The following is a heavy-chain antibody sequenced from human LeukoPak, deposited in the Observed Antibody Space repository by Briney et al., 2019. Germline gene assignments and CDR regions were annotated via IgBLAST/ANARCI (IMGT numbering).Heavy chain of an antibody. V-gene: IGHV1-69*06. CDR2: IIPIFGTA. CDR3: ATSIVVVPAAMDY. J-gene: IGHJ4*02. CDR1: GGTFSSYA. Sequence: ASVKVSCKASGGTFSSYAISWVRQAPGQGLEWMGGIIPIFGTANYAQKFQGRVTMTEDTSTDTAYMELSSLRSEDTAVYYCATSIVVVPAAMDYWGQGTLVTVSS. D-gene: IGHD2-2*01.